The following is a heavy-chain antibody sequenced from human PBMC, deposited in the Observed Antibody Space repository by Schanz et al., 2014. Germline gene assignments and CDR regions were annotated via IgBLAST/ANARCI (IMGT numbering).Heavy chain of an antibody. CDR3: ARGFDFWDR. D-gene: IGHD3-3*01. Sequence: QVQLVQSGAEVKKPGASVKVSCKASGYTFTTYGISWVRQAPGQGPEFMGWISTFRNENTISAQTFQDRLTMATDTSTSTAYMELRSQRSDDTAVYYGARGFDFWDRWGQGTLVIVSS. J-gene: IGHJ4*02. CDR2: ISTFRNENT. V-gene: IGHV1-18*01. CDR1: GYTFTTYG.